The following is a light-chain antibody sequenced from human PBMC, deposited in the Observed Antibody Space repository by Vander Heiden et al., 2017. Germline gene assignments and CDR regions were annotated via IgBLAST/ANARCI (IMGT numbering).Light chain of an antibody. Sequence: DIHMTPFPSSLSPSVGDRVTITLLASQTISSYLNWYQQKPGKAPKLLIYAASSLQSGVPSTFSGSGSGTDFTLTISRLQPEDFATYYCQRSYSTPHTFGQGTKLEIK. V-gene: IGKV1-39*01. CDR1: QTISSY. J-gene: IGKJ2*01. CDR3: QRSYSTPHT. CDR2: AAS.